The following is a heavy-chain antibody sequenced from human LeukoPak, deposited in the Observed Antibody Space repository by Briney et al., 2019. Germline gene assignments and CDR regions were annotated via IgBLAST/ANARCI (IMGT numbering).Heavy chain of an antibody. D-gene: IGHD2-8*01. CDR2: INPNSGGT. Sequence: ASVKVSCKASGYTFTAYYIHWVRQAPGQGLEWMGWINPNSGGTNYAQKFQGRVTMTRDTSISTAYMELSRLRSDDTAVYYCARDRNGVYYYYYMDVWGKGTTVTVSS. CDR1: GYTFTAYY. J-gene: IGHJ6*03. V-gene: IGHV1-2*02. CDR3: ARDRNGVYYYYYMDV.